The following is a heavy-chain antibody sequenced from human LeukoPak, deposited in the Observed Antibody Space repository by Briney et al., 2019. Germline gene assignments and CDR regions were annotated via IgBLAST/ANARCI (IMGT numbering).Heavy chain of an antibody. J-gene: IGHJ4*02. V-gene: IGHV3-33*01. CDR2: KTYDGSNK. Sequence: SLKISCKGSGYTFSSYGMHWVRQAPGKGLEWVAVKTYDGSNKYYADSVKGRFTISRDNSKNTLYLQMNSLRAEDTAVYYCARDDVAVTGALDFWGQGTLVTASS. D-gene: IGHD6-19*01. CDR1: GYTFSSYG. CDR3: ARDDVAVTGALDF.